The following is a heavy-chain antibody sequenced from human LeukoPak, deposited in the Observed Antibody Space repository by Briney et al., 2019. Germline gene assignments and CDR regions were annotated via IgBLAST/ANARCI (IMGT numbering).Heavy chain of an antibody. CDR2: IIPVSGTT. CDR3: ARVRGGPIIIPDAFDI. V-gene: IGHV1-69*05. D-gene: IGHD3-10*01. Sequence: GSSVKVSCKASGGTLSNHAVSWVRQAPGQGLEWMGRIIPVSGTTNYAQKFQGRVTITTDESTSTAYMELSSLRSEDTAVYYCARVRGGPIIIPDAFDIWGQGTMVTVSS. J-gene: IGHJ3*02. CDR1: GGTLSNHA.